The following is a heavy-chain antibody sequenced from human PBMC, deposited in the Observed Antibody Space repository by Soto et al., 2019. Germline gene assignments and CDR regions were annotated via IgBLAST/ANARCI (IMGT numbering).Heavy chain of an antibody. CDR3: ASGGNWFDP. CDR2: MYYNGNI. J-gene: IGHJ5*02. D-gene: IGHD3-16*01. V-gene: IGHV4-59*01. CDR1: GCSISNYD. Sequence: ETLSLTCNVSGCSISNYDWTWVRQSPEKGLEWIGYMYYNGNINYNPSLKSRVTISIDTSKNQFSLTLKSVTAADTAVYYCASGGNWFDPWGQGVLVTVSS.